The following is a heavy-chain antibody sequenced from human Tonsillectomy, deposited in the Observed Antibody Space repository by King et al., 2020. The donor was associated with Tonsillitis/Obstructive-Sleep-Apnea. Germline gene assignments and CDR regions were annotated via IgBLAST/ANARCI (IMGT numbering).Heavy chain of an antibody. CDR3: ARVSVVPRLDF. D-gene: IGHD4-23*01. V-gene: IGHV1-46*01. J-gene: IGHJ4*02. Sequence: QLVQSGAEVKKPGASVKVSCKASGYTFTNYYMHWVRQAPGQGLEWMGIINTNGGSTRYAQKFQGRVTMTRDTSTSTVYMELSSLRSEDTAVYYCARVSVVPRLDFWGQGTLVTVSS. CDR2: INTNGGST. CDR1: GYTFTNYY.